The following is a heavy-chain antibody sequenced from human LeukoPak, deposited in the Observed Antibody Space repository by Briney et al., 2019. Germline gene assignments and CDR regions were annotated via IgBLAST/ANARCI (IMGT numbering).Heavy chain of an antibody. CDR3: ARTYRYGSFPVYHFYMDV. J-gene: IGHJ6*03. CDR1: AGSISGIF. V-gene: IGHV4-59*01. CDR2: ISYSGST. Sequence: SETLSLTCTVSAGSISGIFWSWIRQPPGTGLEWIGYISYSGSTNYNPSLKSRVTISADTSKNQVSLKLRSVTAADTAVYYCARTYRYGSFPVYHFYMDVWGKGTTVTVSS. D-gene: IGHD5-18*01.